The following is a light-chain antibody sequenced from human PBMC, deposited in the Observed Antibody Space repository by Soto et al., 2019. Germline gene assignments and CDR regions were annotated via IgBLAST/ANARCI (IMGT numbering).Light chain of an antibody. J-gene: IGKJ4*01. Sequence: AIRMTQSPSSFSASTGDRVTITCRASQGISSYLAWYQQKPGKAPKLLIYAASTLQSGVPSRFSGSGSGTDFTLTISCLQSVDFATYYCQQYYSYPRTFGGGTKVEIK. V-gene: IGKV1-8*01. CDR1: QGISSY. CDR2: AAS. CDR3: QQYYSYPRT.